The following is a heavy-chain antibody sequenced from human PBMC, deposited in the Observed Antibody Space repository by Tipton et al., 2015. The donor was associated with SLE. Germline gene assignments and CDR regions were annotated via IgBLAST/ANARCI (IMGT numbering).Heavy chain of an antibody. CDR2: IYYSGST. J-gene: IGHJ3*02. V-gene: IGHV4-39*07. D-gene: IGHD5-24*01. CDR1: GGSITSGSYY. Sequence: TLSLTCTVSGGSITSGSYYWGWIRQPPGKGLEWIGLIYYSGSTNYNPSLKSRVTISVDTSKNQFSLKLSSVTAADTAVYYCAAQRGRWLQFDAFDIWGQGTMVTVSS. CDR3: AAQRGRWLQFDAFDI.